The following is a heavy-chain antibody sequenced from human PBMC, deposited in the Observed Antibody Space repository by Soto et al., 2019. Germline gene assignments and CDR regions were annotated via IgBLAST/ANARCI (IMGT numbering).Heavy chain of an antibody. J-gene: IGHJ4*02. V-gene: IGHV4-59*01. CDR2: IHYSGST. CDR1: GGSISSYY. CDR3: AGCSSTSCYAPDY. D-gene: IGHD2-2*01. Sequence: SETLSLTCTVSGGSISSYYWSWIRQPPGKGLEWIGYIHYSGSTNYNPSLKSRVTISVDTSKNQFSLKLSSVTAADTAVYYCAGCSSTSCYAPDYWGQGTLVTVSS.